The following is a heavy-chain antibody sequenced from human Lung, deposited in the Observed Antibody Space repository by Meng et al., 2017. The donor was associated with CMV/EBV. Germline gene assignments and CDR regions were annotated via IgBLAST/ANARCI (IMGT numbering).Heavy chain of an antibody. CDR1: GYTFTSYD. J-gene: IGHJ4*02. CDR2: MNPNRGTT. CDR3: ATGVADFEY. V-gene: IGHV1-8*01. Sequence: GQRGQSGAEVKKPGASVKVSCKASGYTFTSYDINWVRQGTGQGLEWMGWMNPNRGTTGYAQKFQGRVTMTRNISKSTAYMDLGSLRSEDTAVYYCATGVADFEYWGQGTLVTVAS. D-gene: IGHD6-19*01.